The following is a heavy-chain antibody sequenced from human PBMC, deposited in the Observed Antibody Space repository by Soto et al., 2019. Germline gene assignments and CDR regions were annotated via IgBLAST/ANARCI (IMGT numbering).Heavy chain of an antibody. D-gene: IGHD1-26*01. J-gene: IGHJ5*02. CDR2: IYHSGST. V-gene: IGHV4-38-2*02. Sequence: SETLSLTCAVSGYSISSSYYWGWIRQPPGKGLEWIGSIYHSGSTYYNPSLKSRVTISVDTSKNQFSLKLSSVTAADTAVYYCARDKGEEYSGSYTAVAGLAGWFDPWGQGTPVTVSS. CDR1: GYSISSSYY. CDR3: ARDKGEEYSGSYTAVAGLAGWFDP.